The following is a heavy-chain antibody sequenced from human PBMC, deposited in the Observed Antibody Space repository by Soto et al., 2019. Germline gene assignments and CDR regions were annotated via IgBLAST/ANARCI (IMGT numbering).Heavy chain of an antibody. CDR3: TTDPSGYRREH. J-gene: IGHJ4*02. V-gene: IGHV3-15*01. Sequence: PGGSLRLSCAASGFTLSNAWMSWVRQAPGKGLEWVGRIKTKIDGGTADYAAPVKGRFIISRDDSKNTLYLQMNSLKTEDTAVYYCTTDPSGYRREHWGQGTLVTVSS. CDR1: GFTLSNAW. CDR2: IKTKIDGGTA. D-gene: IGHD1-1*01.